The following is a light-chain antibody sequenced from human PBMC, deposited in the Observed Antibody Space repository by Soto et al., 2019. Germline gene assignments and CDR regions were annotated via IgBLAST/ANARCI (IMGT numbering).Light chain of an antibody. CDR3: MSSTSISTLI. CDR2: DVS. Sequence: QSALTQPASVSGSPGQSITISCTGTSSDVGAYNFVSWYQRHPGKAPKLLIYDVSARPSGVSNRLSGSKSGNTASLTISGLQAEDEADYYCMSSTSISTLIFGGGTQLTVL. CDR1: SSDVGAYNF. V-gene: IGLV2-14*03. J-gene: IGLJ2*01.